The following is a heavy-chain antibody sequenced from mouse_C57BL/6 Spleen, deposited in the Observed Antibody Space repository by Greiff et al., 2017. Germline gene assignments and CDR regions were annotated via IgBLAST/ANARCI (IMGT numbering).Heavy chain of an antibody. CDR1: GFTFSSYA. J-gene: IGHJ2*01. V-gene: IGHV5-9-1*02. CDR2: ISSGGDYI. Sequence: EVKLMESGEGLVKPGGSLKLSCAASGFTFSSYAMSWVRQPPEKRLEWVAYISSGGDYIYYADTVKGRFPISRDNARNTLYLQMSSLKSEDTAMYYCTRGGGLRLPFDYWGQGTTLTVSS. CDR3: TRGGGLRLPFDY. D-gene: IGHD2-2*01.